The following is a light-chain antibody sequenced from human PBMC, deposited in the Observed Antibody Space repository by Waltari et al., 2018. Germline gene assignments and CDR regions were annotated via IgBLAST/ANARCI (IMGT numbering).Light chain of an antibody. CDR2: AAS. CDR1: QSISNS. Sequence: EILMTQSPATLSVSPGERVILSCRSSQSISNSLARYQQRHGQAPRLLISAASTRATGLPARFSGSGSGTEFTLTISSMQSEDFAVYYCQQYKDWPLTFGGGTKVEIK. CDR3: QQYKDWPLT. V-gene: IGKV3-15*01. J-gene: IGKJ4*01.